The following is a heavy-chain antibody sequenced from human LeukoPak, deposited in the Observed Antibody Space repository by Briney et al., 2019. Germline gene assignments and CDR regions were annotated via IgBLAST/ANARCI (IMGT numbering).Heavy chain of an antibody. V-gene: IGHV1-69*05. J-gene: IGHJ4*02. CDR3: ARSNKYSSSRGGLDY. D-gene: IGHD6-6*01. Sequence: SVKVSCTASGGTFSSYAISWVRQAPGQGLEWMGGIIPIFGTANYAQKFQGRVTITTDESTSTAYMELGSLRSEDTAVYYCARSNKYSSSRGGLDYWGQGTLVTVSS. CDR1: GGTFSSYA. CDR2: IIPIFGTA.